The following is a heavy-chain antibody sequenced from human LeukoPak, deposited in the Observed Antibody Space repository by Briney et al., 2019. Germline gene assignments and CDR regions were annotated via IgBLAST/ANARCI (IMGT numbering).Heavy chain of an antibody. CDR3: ARSQGYCSGGSCLQGDWFDP. CDR2: IYPGDSDT. CDR1: GYISTSYC. J-gene: IGHJ5*02. V-gene: IGHV5-51*01. D-gene: IGHD2-15*01. Sequence: GESLQSSSQASGYISTSYCIGWVRPMTGKGLEWMGIIYPGDSDTRYSPSFQGQVTISADKSISTAYLQWGSLKAPHTAMYYCARSQGYCSGGSCLQGDWFDPGGQGTLVTVSA.